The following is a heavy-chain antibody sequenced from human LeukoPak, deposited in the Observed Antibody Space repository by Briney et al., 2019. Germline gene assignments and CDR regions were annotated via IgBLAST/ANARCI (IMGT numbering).Heavy chain of an antibody. V-gene: IGHV4-39*01. Sequence: SETLSLTCSVSGGSISSSLYFWGWIRQPPGKGLEWIGNIYYTGTTYYKPSFNSRVTILVDTSKNQFSLKLSSVTAADTALYYCARLCPTRAATGPEGDSWGQGTLVTVSS. CDR1: GGSISSSLYF. J-gene: IGHJ4*02. CDR2: IYYTGTT. CDR3: ARLCPTRAATGPEGDS. D-gene: IGHD6-13*01.